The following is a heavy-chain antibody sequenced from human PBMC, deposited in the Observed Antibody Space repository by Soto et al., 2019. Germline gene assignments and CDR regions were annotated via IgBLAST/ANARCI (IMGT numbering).Heavy chain of an antibody. D-gene: IGHD6-19*01. V-gene: IGHV3-21*01. CDR1: GFLVRSYR. CDR3: ARDRSADQFVEYSQH. CDR2: ISSRSDFI. Sequence: EGSVRLYCAASGFLVRSYRMVWVRQAPGKGLEWVSSISSRSDFIYYADSVKGRFTISRDNAQNSLYLQMNSLTSDDTAVYYCARDRSADQFVEYSQHPGPATLETVSS. J-gene: IGHJ1*01.